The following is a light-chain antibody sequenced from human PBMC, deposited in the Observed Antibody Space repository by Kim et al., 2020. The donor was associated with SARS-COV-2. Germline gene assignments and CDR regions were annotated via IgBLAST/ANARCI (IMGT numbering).Light chain of an antibody. J-gene: IGKJ2*01. CDR1: QGVSPW. CDR2: KTS. Sequence: DIQTTQSPSTLSASVGDRVTITCRASQGVSPWLAWYRQKPGKAPELLIYKTSNLQTGAPSRFSGSGSGTEFTLTISDLQPDDFATYYCQQYNSFYTFGQGTKLEI. V-gene: IGKV1-5*03. CDR3: QQYNSFYT.